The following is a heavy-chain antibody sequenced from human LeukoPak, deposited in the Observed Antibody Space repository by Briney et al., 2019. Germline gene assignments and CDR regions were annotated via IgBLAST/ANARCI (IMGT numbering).Heavy chain of an antibody. CDR2: INPDTGDK. J-gene: IGHJ4*02. CDR1: GYTFTSYD. Sequence: ASVKVSCKASGYTFTSYDINWVRQASGQGLEWMTWINPDTGDKGYARKFQDRVTITTDTSISTAYMELSSLSSEDTAVYFCARTTSVTASGYDYWGQGTLVTVSS. V-gene: IGHV1-8*03. CDR3: ARTTSVTASGYDY. D-gene: IGHD2-21*02.